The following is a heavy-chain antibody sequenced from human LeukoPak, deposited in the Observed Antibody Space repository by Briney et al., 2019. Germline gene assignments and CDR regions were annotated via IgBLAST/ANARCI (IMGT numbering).Heavy chain of an antibody. D-gene: IGHD5-12*01. V-gene: IGHV4-34*01. CDR3: ARATYSGYEYFDY. J-gene: IGHJ4*02. CDR1: GGSFSGYY. Sequence: KPSETLSLTCAVYGGSFSGYYWSWIRQPPGKGLEWIGEINHSGSTNYNPSLKSRVTISVDTFKNQFSLKLSSVTAADTAVYYCARATYSGYEYFDYWGQGTLVTVSS. CDR2: INHSGST.